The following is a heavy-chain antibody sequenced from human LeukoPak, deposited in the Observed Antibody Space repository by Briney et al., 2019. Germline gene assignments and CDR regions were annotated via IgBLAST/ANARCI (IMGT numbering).Heavy chain of an antibody. CDR2: ISWNSGSI. D-gene: IGHD6-13*01. CDR1: GFTFYDYA. Sequence: GGSLRLSSAASGFTFYDYAMHWVRRAPAKGLEWVSGISWNSGSIGYADSVKGRFTISRDNAKNSLYLQMNSLRAEDTALYYCAKDITAAGSYYFDYWGQGTLVTVSS. V-gene: IGHV3-9*01. J-gene: IGHJ4*02. CDR3: AKDITAAGSYYFDY.